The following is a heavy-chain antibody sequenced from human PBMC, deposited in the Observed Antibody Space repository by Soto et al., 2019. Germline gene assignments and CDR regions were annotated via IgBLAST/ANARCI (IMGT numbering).Heavy chain of an antibody. J-gene: IGHJ3*02. CDR2: ISAYNGNT. CDR1: GYTFISYG. CDR3: ARDLDDYVWGSYPSPDSFDI. V-gene: IGHV1-18*01. D-gene: IGHD3-16*02. Sequence: QVQLVQSGAEVKKPGASVKVSCKASGYTFISYGISWVRQAPGQGLEWMGWISAYNGNTKYAQKLQGRVTMTTDTSTRTDYMELRSLRSDDTAVYYCARDLDDYVWGSYPSPDSFDIWGQGTMVTVSS.